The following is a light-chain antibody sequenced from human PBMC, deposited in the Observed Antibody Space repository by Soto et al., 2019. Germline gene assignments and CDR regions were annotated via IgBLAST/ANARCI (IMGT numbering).Light chain of an antibody. J-gene: IGLJ2*01. CDR3: SSYPSRSTWL. CDR2: EVN. Sequence: QSALTQPASVSGSPGQSITISCSGSDSDIGLYYYVSWYQHHPGNPPKLIIHEVNKRPSGVSDRFSGSKSDDTASLTISGLRAEDEADYYCSSYPSRSTWLFGGGTKLTV. V-gene: IGLV2-14*01. CDR1: DSDIGLYYY.